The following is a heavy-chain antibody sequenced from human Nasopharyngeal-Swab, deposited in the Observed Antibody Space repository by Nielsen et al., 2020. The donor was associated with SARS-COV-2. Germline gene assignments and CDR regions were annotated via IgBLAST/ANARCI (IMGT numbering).Heavy chain of an antibody. CDR3: ARDDYYYYGMDV. J-gene: IGHJ6*02. CDR1: GYTFTSYA. Sequence: ASVKVSCKASGYTFTSYAMHWVRQAPGQRLEWMGRINAGNGNTKYSQKFQGRVTITRDTSASTAYMELSSLRSEDTAVYYCARDDYYYYGMDVWGQGTTVTVSS. CDR2: INAGNGNT. V-gene: IGHV1-3*01.